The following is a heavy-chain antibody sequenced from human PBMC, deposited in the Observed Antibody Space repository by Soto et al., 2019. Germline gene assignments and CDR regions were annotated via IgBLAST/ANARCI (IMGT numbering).Heavy chain of an antibody. V-gene: IGHV4-59*01. CDR2: IYYSGST. CDR1: GGSICSYY. CDR3: ARDYSNYPYNWFDP. D-gene: IGHD4-4*01. J-gene: IGHJ5*02. Sequence: QVQLQESGPGLVKPSETLSLTCTVSGGSICSYYWSWIRQPPGKGLEWIGYIYYSGSTNYNPSLKSRVTISVDTSKNQFSLKLSSVTAADTAVYYCARDYSNYPYNWFDPWGQGTLVTVSS.